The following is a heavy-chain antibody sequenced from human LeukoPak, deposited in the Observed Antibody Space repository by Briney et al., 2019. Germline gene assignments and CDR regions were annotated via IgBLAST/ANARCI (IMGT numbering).Heavy chain of an antibody. D-gene: IGHD4-11*01. CDR2: IHPSGST. Sequence: SETLSLTCAVYGGSLSGHYCSWIRQPPGKGLEWIGEIHPSGSTDYNPSLKSRVLISVDTSKNQFSLKLSSVTAADTAVYYCARGDDSRETGYWGQGTLVTVSS. J-gene: IGHJ4*02. V-gene: IGHV4-34*01. CDR3: ARGDDSRETGY. CDR1: GGSLSGHY.